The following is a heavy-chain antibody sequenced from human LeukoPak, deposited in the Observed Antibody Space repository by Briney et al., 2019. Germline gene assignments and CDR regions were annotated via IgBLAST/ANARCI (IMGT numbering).Heavy chain of an antibody. V-gene: IGHV4-38-2*02. CDR3: ARQPLITMVRGVLNWFDP. D-gene: IGHD3-10*01. Sequence: SETLSLTCTVSGFSISSRYYWGWIRQPPGKGLEWIGTISHSTSTYYNPSLNSRVTLSLDTSKNQFSLKLSSVTAADTAVYYCARQPLITMVRGVLNWFDPWGQGTLVTVSS. CDR2: ISHSTST. CDR1: GFSISSRYY. J-gene: IGHJ5*02.